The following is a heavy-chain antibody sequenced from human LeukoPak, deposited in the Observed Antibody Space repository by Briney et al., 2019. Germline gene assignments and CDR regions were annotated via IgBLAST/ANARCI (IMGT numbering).Heavy chain of an antibody. CDR3: ARGVVPAALGYYGTDV. Sequence: GRSLRLSCAASGFTFSSYAMHWVRQAPGKGLEWVAVISYDGSNKYYADSVKGRFTISRDNSKNTVYLQMNSLRGEDTAVFYCARGVVPAALGYYGTDVWGQGTTVTVSS. J-gene: IGHJ6*02. CDR1: GFTFSSYA. CDR2: ISYDGSNK. D-gene: IGHD2-2*01. V-gene: IGHV3-30-3*01.